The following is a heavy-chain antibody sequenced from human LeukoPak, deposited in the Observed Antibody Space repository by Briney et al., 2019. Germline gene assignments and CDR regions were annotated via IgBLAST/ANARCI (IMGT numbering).Heavy chain of an antibody. CDR2: IYHSGST. CDR1: GGSISGYY. V-gene: IGHV4-59*01. Sequence: SETLSLTCTVSGGSISGYYWSWIRQPAGKGLEWIGYIYHSGSTKYNPSLKSRVTISVDTSKSQFSLKLSSVTAADTAVYYCARDGYSGNDGLWGQGTLVTVSS. D-gene: IGHD5-12*01. CDR3: ARDGYSGNDGL. J-gene: IGHJ4*02.